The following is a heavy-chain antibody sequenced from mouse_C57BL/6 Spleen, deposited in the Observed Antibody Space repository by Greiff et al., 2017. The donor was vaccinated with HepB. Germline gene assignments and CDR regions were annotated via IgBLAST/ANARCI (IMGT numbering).Heavy chain of an antibody. Sequence: QVQLQQSGAELVKPGASVKISCKASGYAFSSYWMNWVKQRPGKGLEWIGQIYPGDGDTNYNGKFKGKATLTADKSSSTAYMQLSSLTSEDSAVYFCANKLGPYYAMDYWGQGTSVTVSS. D-gene: IGHD4-1*01. CDR2: IYPGDGDT. CDR1: GYAFSSYW. CDR3: ANKLGPYYAMDY. V-gene: IGHV1-80*01. J-gene: IGHJ4*01.